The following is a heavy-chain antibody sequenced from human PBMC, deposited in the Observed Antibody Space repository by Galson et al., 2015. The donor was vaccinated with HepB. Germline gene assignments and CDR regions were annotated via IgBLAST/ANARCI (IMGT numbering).Heavy chain of an antibody. V-gene: IGHV3-30*02. CDR2: IRYDGNNK. CDR3: AKDQGWYTPDYYFGMDV. D-gene: IGHD6-19*01. J-gene: IGHJ6*02. Sequence: SLRLSCAASGFTFGTYGMHWVRQAPGKGLEWVTFIRYDGNNKYYADSVKGRSTISKDNAQNTLYLQMNSLRVEDTAVYYCAKDQGWYTPDYYFGMDVWGQGTTVTVSS. CDR1: GFTFGTYG.